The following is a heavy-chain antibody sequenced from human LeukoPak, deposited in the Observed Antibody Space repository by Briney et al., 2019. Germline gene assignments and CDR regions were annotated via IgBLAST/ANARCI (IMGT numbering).Heavy chain of an antibody. V-gene: IGHV1-8*01. D-gene: IGHD6-19*01. CDR2: MNPNSGNT. CDR3: ARGPGNNTGWSAGMPKGWFDP. J-gene: IGHJ5*02. Sequence: GASVKASCKASGYTFTSYDINWVRQATGQRLEWMGWMNPNSGNTDYAKKFQGRVTMTRNTSMSTAYMELSSLRSEDSAVYYCARGPGNNTGWSAGMPKGWFDPWGQGTLVTVSS. CDR1: GYTFTSYD.